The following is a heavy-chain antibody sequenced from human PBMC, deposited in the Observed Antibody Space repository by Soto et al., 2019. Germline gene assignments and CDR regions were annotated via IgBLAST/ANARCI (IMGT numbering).Heavy chain of an antibody. Sequence: GGSLRLSCSGSGFTFSSYGVSWVRQAPGKGLEWVADIGHDGSKKYYADSVKGRFTISRDNSKNTLYLQMNSLRAEDTAVYYCARDLPNPDYWGQGTLVTVSS. V-gene: IGHV3-33*08. J-gene: IGHJ4*02. CDR1: GFTFSSYG. D-gene: IGHD5-12*01. CDR3: ARDLPNPDY. CDR2: IGHDGSKK.